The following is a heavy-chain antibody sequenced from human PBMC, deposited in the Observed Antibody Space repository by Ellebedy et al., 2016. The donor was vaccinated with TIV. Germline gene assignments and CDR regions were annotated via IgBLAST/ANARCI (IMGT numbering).Heavy chain of an antibody. CDR3: ARTAARKGDDY. CDR1: GYTFTSYG. Sequence: ASVKVSXXASGYTFTSYGISWVRQAPGQGLEWMRWISAYNGNTNYAQKLQGRVTMTTDTSTSTAYMELRSLRSDDTAVYYCARTAARKGDDYWGQGTLVTVSS. V-gene: IGHV1-18*01. CDR2: ISAYNGNT. D-gene: IGHD6-13*01. J-gene: IGHJ4*02.